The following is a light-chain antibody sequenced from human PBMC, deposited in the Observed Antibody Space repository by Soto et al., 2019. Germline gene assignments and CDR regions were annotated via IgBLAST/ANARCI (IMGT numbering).Light chain of an antibody. CDR2: EGT. V-gene: IGLV2-23*01. Sequence: QPVLTQPASVSGSPGQSIAISCTGTSSDVGSSNLVSWYQHHPGKAPKLMVYEGTKRPSGVSNRFSGSKSGNTASLTISGLQAEDEADYYCCSSSSSNTYVFGTGNKLTVL. CDR1: SSDVGSSNL. CDR3: CSSSSSNTYV. J-gene: IGLJ1*01.